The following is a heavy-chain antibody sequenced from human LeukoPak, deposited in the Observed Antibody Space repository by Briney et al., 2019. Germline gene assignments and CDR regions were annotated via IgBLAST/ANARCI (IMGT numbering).Heavy chain of an antibody. CDR2: ISSSGST. J-gene: IGHJ5*02. D-gene: IGHD3-10*01. Sequence: SETLSLTCTVSGDSISSGDYYWSWIRQPAGKGLEWIGRISSSGSTNYNPSLKSRVTISVDTSKNQVSLKLSSVTAADTAAYYCARGQFIYGTYNWFDPWGQGTLVTVSS. CDR3: ARGQFIYGTYNWFDP. CDR1: GDSISSGDYY. V-gene: IGHV4-61*02.